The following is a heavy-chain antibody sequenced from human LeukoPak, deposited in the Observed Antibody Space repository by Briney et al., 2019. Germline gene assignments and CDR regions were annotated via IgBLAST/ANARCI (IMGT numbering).Heavy chain of an antibody. CDR1: GGSISSGGYS. CDR3: ARVGYGGNSEWFDP. J-gene: IGHJ5*02. Sequence: PSETLSLTCAVSGGSISSGGYSWSWIRRPPGKGLEWIGYIYRSGSTYYNPSLKSRVTISVDRSKNPFSLKLSSVTAADTAVYYCARVGYGGNSEWFDPWGQGTLVAVSS. CDR2: IYRSGST. D-gene: IGHD4-23*01. V-gene: IGHV4-30-2*01.